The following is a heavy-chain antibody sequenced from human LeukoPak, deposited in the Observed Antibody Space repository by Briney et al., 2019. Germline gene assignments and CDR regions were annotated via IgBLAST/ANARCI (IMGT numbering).Heavy chain of an antibody. D-gene: IGHD2-2*01. J-gene: IGHJ3*02. CDR3: ARERVRNIVVVDAFDI. Sequence: TLSLTCTVSVGSISSGSYCWSWIRHPAGKGLEWIGRIYTSGSTNYNPSLKSRVTISVDTYKNQFSLKLSSVTAADTAVYYCARERVRNIVVVDAFDIWGRGTMVSVSS. CDR1: VGSISSGSYC. CDR2: IYTSGST. V-gene: IGHV4-61*02.